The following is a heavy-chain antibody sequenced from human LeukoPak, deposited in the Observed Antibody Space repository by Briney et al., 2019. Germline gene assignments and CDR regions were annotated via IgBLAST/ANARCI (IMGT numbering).Heavy chain of an antibody. J-gene: IGHJ6*03. CDR2: ISSSSSYI. CDR3: ARGSDYMDV. V-gene: IGHV3-21*01. Sequence: GGSLRLSCAASGFTSSSYTMNWVRAAPGKGLEWVSSISSSSSYIYSADSVKGRFTISRANAKNSLHLKMNSLRAEDTAVYYCARGSDYMDVWGKGTTVTVSS. CDR1: GFTSSSYT.